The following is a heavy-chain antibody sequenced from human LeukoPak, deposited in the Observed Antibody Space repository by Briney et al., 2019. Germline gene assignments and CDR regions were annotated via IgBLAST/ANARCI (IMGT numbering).Heavy chain of an antibody. Sequence: HPGGSLGLSCAASGFTFSSYGMHWVRQAPGKGLEWVAVISYDGSNKYYADSVKGRFTISRDNSKNTLYLQMNSLRAEDTAVYYCAFQQQLVSVYFDYWGQGTLVTVSS. CDR1: GFTFSSYG. CDR2: ISYDGSNK. D-gene: IGHD6-13*01. V-gene: IGHV3-30*03. CDR3: AFQQQLVSVYFDY. J-gene: IGHJ4*02.